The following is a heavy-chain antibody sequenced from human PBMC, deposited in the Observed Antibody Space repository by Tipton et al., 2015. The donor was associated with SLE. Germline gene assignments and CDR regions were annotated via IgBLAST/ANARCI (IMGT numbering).Heavy chain of an antibody. Sequence: TLSLTCTVSGGSISSYYWSWIRQPPGKGLEWIGDASYGGGTNYNPSLKSRVTISVDRSKNQVSLKLNSVTAADTAVYYCAREVKGGAADSWGQGTLVTVSS. CDR1: GGSISSYY. D-gene: IGHD4/OR15-4a*01. J-gene: IGHJ4*02. CDR2: ASYGGGT. V-gene: IGHV4-59*12. CDR3: AREVKGGAADS.